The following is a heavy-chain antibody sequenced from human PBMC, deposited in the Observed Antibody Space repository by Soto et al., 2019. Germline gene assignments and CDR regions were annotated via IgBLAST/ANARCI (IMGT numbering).Heavy chain of an antibody. Sequence: QVQLQESGPGLVKPSGTLSLTCAVSGGSISSSNWWSWVRQPPGKGLEWIGQIYHYGSTNYNPSLKRRVTISVDKSKNQFSLKLSSVTAADTAVYYCARDGPAIGDFDYWGQGTLVTVSS. D-gene: IGHD2-15*01. CDR2: IYHYGST. V-gene: IGHV4-4*02. CDR3: ARDGPAIGDFDY. J-gene: IGHJ4*02. CDR1: GGSISSSNW.